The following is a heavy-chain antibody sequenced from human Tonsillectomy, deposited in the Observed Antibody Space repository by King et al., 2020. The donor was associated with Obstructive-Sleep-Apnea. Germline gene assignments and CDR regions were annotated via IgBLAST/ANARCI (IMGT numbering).Heavy chain of an antibody. D-gene: IGHD3-22*01. V-gene: IGHV3-74*01. CDR3: ARDRDYYDSSGYYYSEGFDY. CDR2: INNDGSTT. CDR1: GFIFSSYW. J-gene: IGHJ4*02. Sequence: VQLVESGGGFVQPGGSLRLSCAASGFIFSSYWMHWVRQVPGKGLVWVSRINNDGSTTSYADSVKGRFTISRDNAQSTLFLQIDSLRAEDTAVFYCARDRDYYDSSGYYYSEGFDYWGQGTLVTVSS.